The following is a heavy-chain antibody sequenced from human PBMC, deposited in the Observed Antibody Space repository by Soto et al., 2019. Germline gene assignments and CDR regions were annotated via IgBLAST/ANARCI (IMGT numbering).Heavy chain of an antibody. J-gene: IGHJ4*02. V-gene: IGHV3-23*01. Sequence: EVQLLESGGGLVQPGGSLRLSCAASGFTFSSYAVSWVRQAPGKGLEWVAGIGGSGYITNYADSVSGRFTISRDNSKNTLYLQMNSLRTEDTAVYYCAKDPHYGDYGPNFFDYWGQGTLVTVSS. CDR1: GFTFSSYA. CDR2: IGGSGYIT. D-gene: IGHD4-17*01. CDR3: AKDPHYGDYGPNFFDY.